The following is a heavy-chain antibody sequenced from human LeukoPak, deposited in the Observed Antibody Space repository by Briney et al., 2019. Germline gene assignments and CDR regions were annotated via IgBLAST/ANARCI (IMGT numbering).Heavy chain of an antibody. D-gene: IGHD3-10*01. CDR3: ATEGPYGSGSLPTDY. CDR1: GYTLTELS. J-gene: IGHJ4*02. Sequence: ASVKVSCKVSGYTLTELSMHWVRQAPGKGLEWMGGFDPEDGETIYAQKFQGRVTMTEDTSTDTAYMELSSLRSEDTAVYYCATEGPYGSGSLPTDYWGQGTLVTVSS. CDR2: FDPEDGET. V-gene: IGHV1-24*01.